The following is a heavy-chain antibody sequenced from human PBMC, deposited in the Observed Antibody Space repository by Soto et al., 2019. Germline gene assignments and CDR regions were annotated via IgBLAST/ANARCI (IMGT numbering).Heavy chain of an antibody. CDR1: GFTFSSYA. V-gene: IGHV3-30-3*01. J-gene: IGHJ6*02. CDR3: ARAECDGGSCYTLVGLRYGMDV. Sequence: QVQLVESGGGVVQPGRSLRLSCAASGFTFSSYAMYWVRQAPGKGLEWVAVISYDGNNKYYADSVKGRFTISRDNSKNTLYLQMNRLRAEDTAVYYCARAECDGGSCYTLVGLRYGMDVWGQGTTVTVSS. CDR2: ISYDGNNK. D-gene: IGHD2-15*01.